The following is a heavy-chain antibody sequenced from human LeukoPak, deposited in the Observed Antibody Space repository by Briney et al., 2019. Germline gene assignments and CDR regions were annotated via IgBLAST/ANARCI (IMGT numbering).Heavy chain of an antibody. CDR3: ARSLVVGATYPYH. CDR2: INSSSSTI. Sequence: GGSLRLSCAASGFTFSSYGMTWVRQAPGKGLEWVSYINSSSSTIYYADSVKGRSTISRDNAKNSLYLQLNSLRAEDTAVYYCARSLVVGATYPYHWGEGTLVTVSS. J-gene: IGHJ5*02. CDR1: GFTFSSYG. D-gene: IGHD1-26*01. V-gene: IGHV3-48*01.